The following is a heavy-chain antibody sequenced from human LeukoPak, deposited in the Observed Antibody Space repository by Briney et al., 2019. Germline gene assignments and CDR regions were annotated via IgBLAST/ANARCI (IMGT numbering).Heavy chain of an antibody. J-gene: IGHJ4*02. CDR1: GCTFSSYA. CDR2: ISAYDGNT. D-gene: IGHD3-22*01. V-gene: IGHV1-18*01. Sequence: ASVKVSCKASGCTFSSYAISWVRQAPGQGLEWMGWISAYDGNTNYAQKVQGRVTMTTDRSTSTAYMELRILRSADTAVYFCEREPVHYYDSGGYWRYWGQGTLVTVSS. CDR3: EREPVHYYDSGGYWRY.